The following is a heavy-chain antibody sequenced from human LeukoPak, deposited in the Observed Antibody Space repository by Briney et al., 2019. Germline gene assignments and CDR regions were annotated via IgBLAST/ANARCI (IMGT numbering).Heavy chain of an antibody. CDR1: GYTFTSYH. CDR2: INPSAGIT. V-gene: IGHV1-46*01. CDR3: ARISGWLQLDGEIDY. Sequence: ASVKVSCKASGYTFTSYHMHWVRQAPGQGLDWMGIINPSAGITTYAQKFQGRVAMTKDTSISTAYMELSRLRSDDTAVYYCARISGWLQLDGEIDYWGQGTLVTVSS. D-gene: IGHD5-24*01. J-gene: IGHJ4*02.